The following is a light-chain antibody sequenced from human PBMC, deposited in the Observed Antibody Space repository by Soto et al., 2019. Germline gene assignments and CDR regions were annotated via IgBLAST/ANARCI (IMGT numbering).Light chain of an antibody. CDR2: GAS. Sequence: ELVTSHFLCTLPVSTGDRVTXSCRASQSVRSNLAWYQQKPVQCPRLLIYGASTRPTCIPTRFSGGGSEAEFTLTIRSLHAEDFAVSYCQHYNSSHPIAFGRGTRIKI. V-gene: IGKV3-15*01. CDR3: QHYNSSHPIA. J-gene: IGKJ5*01. CDR1: QSVRSN.